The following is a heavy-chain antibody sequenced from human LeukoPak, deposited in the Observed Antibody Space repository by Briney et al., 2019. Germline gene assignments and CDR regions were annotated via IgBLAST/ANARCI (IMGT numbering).Heavy chain of an antibody. J-gene: IGHJ4*02. CDR2: IYYSGST. V-gene: IGHV4-61*08. CDR1: GGSISSGGYY. CDR3: ARGGSRSSSWFYFDY. D-gene: IGHD6-13*01. Sequence: SETLSLTCTVSGGSISSGGYYWSWIRQPPGKGLEWIGYIYYSGSTNYNPSLKSRVTISVDTSKNQFSLKLRSVTAADTAVYYCARGGSRSSSWFYFDYWGQGSLVTVSS.